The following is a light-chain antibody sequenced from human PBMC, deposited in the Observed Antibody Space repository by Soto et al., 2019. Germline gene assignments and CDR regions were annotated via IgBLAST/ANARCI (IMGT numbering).Light chain of an antibody. V-gene: IGLV1-47*01. CDR3: AAWDDSLSGLWV. Sequence: QSALTQPASVSGSPGQSITISCTGTSSDVGGYKYVSWYQQHPGKAPKLLIYRNNQRPSGVPDRFSGSKSGTSASLAISGLRSEDEADYYCAAWDDSLSGLWVFGGGTKVTVL. CDR2: RNN. CDR1: SSDVGGYKY. J-gene: IGLJ3*02.